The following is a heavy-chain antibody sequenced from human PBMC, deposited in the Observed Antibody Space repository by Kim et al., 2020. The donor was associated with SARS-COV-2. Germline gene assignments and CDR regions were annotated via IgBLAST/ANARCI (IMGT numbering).Heavy chain of an antibody. CDR1: GFSLSTSGVG. V-gene: IGHV2-5*02. CDR2: MYWDDDD. J-gene: IGHJ5*02. D-gene: IGHD2-2*01. CDR3: VHSKHTDGYQPLDL. Sequence: SGSTLVNPRQTLTLTCTFSGFSLSTSGVGVGWVRQPPGKALEWLAVMYWDDDDRYSPFLKYRLTLTKYNTKHQVVLTIINIDPVDTGTYYCVHSKHTDGYQPLDLWGQGTLVTVSS.